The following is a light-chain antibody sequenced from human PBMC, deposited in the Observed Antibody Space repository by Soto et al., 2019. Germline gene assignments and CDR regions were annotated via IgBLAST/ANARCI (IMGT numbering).Light chain of an antibody. Sequence: EIVMTQSPLSLPVTPLEPASISCXSSQSLLHSNGYNYLDWYLQKPGQSPQLLIYLGSNRSSGVPDRFSGSGSGTDFTLKISRVEAEDVGAYYCMQALQTPLLTFGGGTKVDIK. V-gene: IGKV2-28*01. CDR3: MQALQTPLLT. CDR2: LGS. CDR1: QSLLHSNGYNY. J-gene: IGKJ4*01.